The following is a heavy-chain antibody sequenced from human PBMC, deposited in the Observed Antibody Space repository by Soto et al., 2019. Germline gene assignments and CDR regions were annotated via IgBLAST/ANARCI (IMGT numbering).Heavy chain of an antibody. CDR2: IHRSRGT. J-gene: IGHJ4*02. Sequence: XETLSLTCAVSGGSINTDSWWTCVRQPPGKGLEWIGEIHRSRGTNYNSSLKSRVTISIDRSTKHFSLRLYSVTAADTAVYYCASREEARPFWGQGTLVTVSS. CDR1: GGSINTDSW. D-gene: IGHD6-6*01. CDR3: ASREEARPF. V-gene: IGHV4-4*02.